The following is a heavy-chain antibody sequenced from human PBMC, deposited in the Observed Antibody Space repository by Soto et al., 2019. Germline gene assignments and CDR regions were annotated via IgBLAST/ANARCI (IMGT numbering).Heavy chain of an antibody. CDR1: GFTFNSYG. D-gene: IGHD1-26*01. J-gene: IGHJ6*02. V-gene: IGHV3-30*03. CDR3: ARTRSAWSDFHYYSLDV. CDR2: ISYDSTKT. Sequence: QVRLVESGGGVVQPGRSLRLSCAASGFTFNSYGMHWVRQGPGNGLEWVAFISYDSTKTYYADSVKGRFTISRDNSNSALYVQMNSLTGEDTAVYYCARTRSAWSDFHYYSLDVWGQGTTVTVSS.